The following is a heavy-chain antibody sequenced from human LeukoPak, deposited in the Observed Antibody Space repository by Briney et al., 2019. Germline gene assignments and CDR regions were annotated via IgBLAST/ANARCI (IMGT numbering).Heavy chain of an antibody. Sequence: PSETLSLTCTVSGGSISSYYWSWIRQPPGKGLEWIGYIYYSGSTNYNPSLKSRVTISVDTSKNQFSLKLSSVTAADTAVYYCARHERTSSWYSHFDYWGQGTLVTVSS. D-gene: IGHD6-13*01. CDR1: GGSISSYY. CDR3: ARHERTSSWYSHFDY. CDR2: IYYSGST. J-gene: IGHJ4*02. V-gene: IGHV4-59*08.